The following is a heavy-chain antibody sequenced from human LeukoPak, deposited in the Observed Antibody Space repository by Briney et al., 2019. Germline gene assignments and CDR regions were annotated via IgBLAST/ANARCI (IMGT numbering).Heavy chain of an antibody. CDR3: ALTAYSSSWLDY. CDR1: GGSISSSSYY. Sequence: PSETLSLTCTVSGGSISSSSYYWGWIRQPPGKGPEWIGSIYYSGSTYYNPSLKSRVTISVDTSKNQFSLKLRSMTAADTAVYYCALTAYSSSWLDYWGQGTLVTVSS. CDR2: IYYSGST. V-gene: IGHV4-39*01. J-gene: IGHJ4*02. D-gene: IGHD6-13*01.